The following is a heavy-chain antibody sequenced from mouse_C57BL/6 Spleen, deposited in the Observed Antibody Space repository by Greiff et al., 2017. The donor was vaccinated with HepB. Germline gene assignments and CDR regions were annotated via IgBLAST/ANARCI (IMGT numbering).Heavy chain of an antibody. V-gene: IGHV5-4*01. D-gene: IGHD4-1*01. CDR1: GFTFSSYA. CDR3: AREERTGTGYFDV. CDR2: ISDGGSYT. Sequence: EVHLVESGGGLVKPGGSLKLSCAASGFTFSSYAMSWVRQTPEKRLEWVATISDGGSYTYYPDNVKGRFTISRDNAKNNLYLQMSHLKSEDTAMYYCAREERTGTGYFDVWGTGTTVTVSS. J-gene: IGHJ1*03.